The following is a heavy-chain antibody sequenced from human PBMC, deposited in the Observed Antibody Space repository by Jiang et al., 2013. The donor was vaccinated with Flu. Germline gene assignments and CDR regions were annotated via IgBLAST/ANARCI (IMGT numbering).Heavy chain of an antibody. J-gene: IGHJ5*02. V-gene: IGHV2-70*11. CDR2: IDWDDDK. Sequence: KPTQTLTLTCTFSGFSLSTSGMCVSWIRQPPGKALEWLARIDWDDDKYYSTSLKTRLTISKDTSKNQVVLTMTNMDPVDTATYYCARIVCTQGTHNWFDPWGQGTLVTVSS. CDR3: ARIVCTQGTHNWFDP. D-gene: IGHD1-7*01. CDR1: GFSLSTSGMC.